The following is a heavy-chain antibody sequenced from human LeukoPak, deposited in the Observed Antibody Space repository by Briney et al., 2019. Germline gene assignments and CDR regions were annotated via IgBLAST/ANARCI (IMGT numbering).Heavy chain of an antibody. CDR1: DGSISSYY. D-gene: IGHD1-26*01. CDR2: IYYSGST. J-gene: IGHJ4*02. Sequence: SETLSLTCTVSDGSISSYYWSWIRQAPGKGLEWIGNIYYSGSTNYSPSLKSRVTISVDTSKNQFSLKLSSVTAADTAVYYCARHGTLGSTTYPLDYWGQGTLVTVSS. CDR3: ARHGTLGSTTYPLDY. V-gene: IGHV4-59*08.